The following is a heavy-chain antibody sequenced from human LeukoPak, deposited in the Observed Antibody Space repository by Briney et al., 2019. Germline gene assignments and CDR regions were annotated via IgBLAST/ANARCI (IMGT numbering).Heavy chain of an antibody. CDR2: INHSEST. CDR1: GGSFSGYY. CDR3: ARLVTGYCSGGSCFFGLIATPNWFDP. Sequence: PSETLSLTCAVYGGSFSGYYWSRIRQPPGKGLEWIGEINHSESTNYNPSLKSRVTISVDTSKNPFSLKLSSVPAADTAVYYCARLVTGYCSGGSCFFGLIATPNWFDPWGQGTLVTVSS. V-gene: IGHV4-34*01. D-gene: IGHD2-15*01. J-gene: IGHJ5*02.